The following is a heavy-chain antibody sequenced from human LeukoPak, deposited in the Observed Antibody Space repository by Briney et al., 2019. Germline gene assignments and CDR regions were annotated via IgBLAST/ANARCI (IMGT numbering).Heavy chain of an antibody. V-gene: IGHV1-69*04. D-gene: IGHD3-3*01. CDR3: ARSTIFGVVIENWFDP. CDR2: IIPILGIA. Sequence: ASVKVSCKASGGTFSSYAISWVRQAPGQGLEWMGRIIPILGIANYAQKFQGRVTITADKSTSTAYMELSSLRSEDTAVYYCARSTIFGVVIENWFDPWGQGTLVTVSS. CDR1: GGTFSSYA. J-gene: IGHJ5*02.